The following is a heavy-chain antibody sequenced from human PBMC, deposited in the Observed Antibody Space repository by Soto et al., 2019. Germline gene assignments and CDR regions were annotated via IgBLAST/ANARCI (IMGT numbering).Heavy chain of an antibody. CDR3: ARDLRDCTNCVCYSYYYGMDV. CDR1: GFTFSSYA. Sequence: QVQLVESGGGVVQPGRSLRLSCAASGFTFSSYAMHWVRQAPGKGLEWVAVISYDGSNKYYADSVKGRFTISRDNSKNTLYLQMNSLRAEDTAVYYCARDLRDCTNCVCYSYYYGMDVWGQGTTVTVSS. J-gene: IGHJ6*02. V-gene: IGHV3-30-3*01. CDR2: ISYDGSNK. D-gene: IGHD2-8*01.